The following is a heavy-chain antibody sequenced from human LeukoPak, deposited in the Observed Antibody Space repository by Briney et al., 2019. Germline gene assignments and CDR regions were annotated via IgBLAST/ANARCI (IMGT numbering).Heavy chain of an antibody. CDR2: IKSKAAGGTT. J-gene: IGHJ4*02. Sequence: KPGGSLRLSCAASGFTFSDAWMSWVRQAPGKGLVWVGHIKSKAAGGTTDYAAPVKGRFTISRDDSKSTLYLQMNSLKAEDTAVYYCATEYYGSYNYWGQGSLVTVSS. D-gene: IGHD1-26*01. V-gene: IGHV3-15*01. CDR1: GFTFSDAW. CDR3: ATEYYGSYNY.